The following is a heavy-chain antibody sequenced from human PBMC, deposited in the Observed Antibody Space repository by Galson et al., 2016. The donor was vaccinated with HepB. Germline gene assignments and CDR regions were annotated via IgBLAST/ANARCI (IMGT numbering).Heavy chain of an antibody. Sequence: SLRLSCAASGFTFRTYAMSWVRQAPGKGLECVSSISGGGGSTYYADSVKGRFTISRDNSKNTLYLQMNSLRAEDTAVYYCARSNDYGDYYFDYWGQGTLVTVSS. CDR2: ISGGGGST. CDR1: GFTFRTYA. CDR3: ARSNDYGDYYFDY. D-gene: IGHD4-17*01. J-gene: IGHJ4*02. V-gene: IGHV3-23*01.